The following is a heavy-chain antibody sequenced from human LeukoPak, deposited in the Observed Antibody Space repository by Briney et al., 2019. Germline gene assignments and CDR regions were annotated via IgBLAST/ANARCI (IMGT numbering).Heavy chain of an antibody. V-gene: IGHV4-61*05. J-gene: IGHJ6*03. Sequence: SETLSLTCTVSGGSIITNNYYCGWIRQPPGKGLEWIGYIHYSGSTNYNPSLKSRVTISVDTSKNQFSLKLSSVTAADTAVYYCAGTYTYYYYYYMDVWGKGTTVTISS. D-gene: IGHD2-2*02. CDR3: AGTYTYYYYYYMDV. CDR2: IHYSGST. CDR1: GGSIITNNYY.